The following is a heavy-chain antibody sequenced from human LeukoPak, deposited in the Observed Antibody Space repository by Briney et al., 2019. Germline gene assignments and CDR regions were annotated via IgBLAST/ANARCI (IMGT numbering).Heavy chain of an antibody. Sequence: PGGSQRLSCAASGFTFSSYVMSWVRQAPGKGLEWVSSISNSGGSTYYADSVKGRFTISRDNSKNTLYLQMNGLRAEDTAVYYCAKVPSIAVAGTWGQGTLVTVSS. CDR2: ISNSGGST. D-gene: IGHD6-19*01. J-gene: IGHJ5*02. CDR1: GFTFSSYV. V-gene: IGHV3-23*01. CDR3: AKVPSIAVAGT.